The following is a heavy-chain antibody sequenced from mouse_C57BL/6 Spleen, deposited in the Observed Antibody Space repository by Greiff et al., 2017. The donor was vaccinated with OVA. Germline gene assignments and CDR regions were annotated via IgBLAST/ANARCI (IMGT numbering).Heavy chain of an antibody. J-gene: IGHJ2*01. CDR1: GYTFTSYW. CDR2: IDPSDSYT. V-gene: IGHV1-50*01. Sequence: VQLQQPGAELVKPGASVKLSCQASGYTFTSYWMQWVKQRPGQGLEWIGEIDPSDSYTNYNQKFKGKATLTVDTSSSTADLQLSSLTSEDSAVYYCARKGVSYYFDYWGQGTTLTVSS. CDR3: ARKGVSYYFDY.